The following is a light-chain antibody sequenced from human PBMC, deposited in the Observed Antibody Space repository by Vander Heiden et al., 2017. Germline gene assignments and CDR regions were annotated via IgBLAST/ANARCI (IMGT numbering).Light chain of an antibody. Sequence: QSALTQPSPVSGSPGPPFTISCTGTSSDVGGYNYVSWYQQHPGKAPKLMIYEVSNRPSGVSNRFSGSKSGNTASLTISGLQAEDEADYYCSSYTSSSTLVFGGGTKLTVL. J-gene: IGLJ2*01. V-gene: IGLV2-14*01. CDR3: SSYTSSSTLV. CDR2: EVS. CDR1: SSDVGGYNY.